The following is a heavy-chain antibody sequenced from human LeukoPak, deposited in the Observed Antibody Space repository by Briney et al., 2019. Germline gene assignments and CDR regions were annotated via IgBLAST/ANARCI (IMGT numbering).Heavy chain of an antibody. J-gene: IGHJ4*02. CDR1: GYSFTNYW. CDR3: ARPTTYTSGSYYFDY. Sequence: GESLKISCKGSGYSFTNYWIGWVRQMPGKGLEWMGIIYPADSDTTYSPSFQGQVTISADKSINTAYLQWNSLKASDTAMYYCARPTTYTSGSYYFDYWGQGTLVTVFS. CDR2: IYPADSDT. D-gene: IGHD3-10*01. V-gene: IGHV5-51*01.